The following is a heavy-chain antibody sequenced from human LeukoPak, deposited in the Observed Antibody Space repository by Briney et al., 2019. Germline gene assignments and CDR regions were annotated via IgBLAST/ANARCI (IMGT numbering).Heavy chain of an antibody. CDR2: INHSGST. Sequence: SETLSLTCAVYGGSFSGYYWSWIRQPPGKGLEWIGEINHSGSTNYNPSLKSRVTISVDTSKNQFSLKLSSVTAADTAVYYCARDRRSGYYDYYYYGMDVWGQGTTVTVSS. D-gene: IGHD3-3*01. CDR1: GGSFSGYY. J-gene: IGHJ6*02. CDR3: ARDRRSGYYDYYYYGMDV. V-gene: IGHV4-34*01.